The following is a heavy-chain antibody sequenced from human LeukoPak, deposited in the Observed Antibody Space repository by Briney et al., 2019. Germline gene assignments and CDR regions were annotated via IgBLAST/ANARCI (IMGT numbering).Heavy chain of an antibody. D-gene: IGHD2-2*01. J-gene: IGHJ4*02. CDR2: IIPIFGTA. Sequence: VSXXXXXGXXXXYAXSXVRQAPGQGLEWMGGIIPIFGTANYAQKFQGRVTITADESTSTAYMELSSLRSEDTAVYYCASPCSSTSCYGSHFDYWGQGTLVTVSS. CDR1: XGXXXXYA. V-gene: IGHV1-69*01. CDR3: ASPCSSTSCYGSHFDY.